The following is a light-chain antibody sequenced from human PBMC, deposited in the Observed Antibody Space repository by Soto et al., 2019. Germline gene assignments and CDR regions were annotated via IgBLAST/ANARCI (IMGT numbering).Light chain of an antibody. CDR2: GAS. CDR1: QSVSSSY. V-gene: IGKV3-20*01. Sequence: EIVLTQSPGTLSLSPGERATLSCRASQSVSSSYLAWYQQKPGQAPRLLIYGASSRATGIPDRFSGSGSGTDFTLTISRLEPEDSAVYYCLQYGNSPQTFGQGTKVEIK. J-gene: IGKJ1*01. CDR3: LQYGNSPQT.